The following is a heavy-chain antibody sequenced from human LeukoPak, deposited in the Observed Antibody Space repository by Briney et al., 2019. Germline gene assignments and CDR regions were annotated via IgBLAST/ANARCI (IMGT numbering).Heavy chain of an antibody. V-gene: IGHV3-20*04. D-gene: IGHD2-15*01. CDR1: GFTFDDYG. CDR2: INWNGGNT. CDR3: ARTSDGSWFDP. Sequence: GGSLRLSCAASGFTFDDYGMSWVRQGPGKGLEWVSGINWNGGNTGYADSVKGRFTIFRDNAKNSLYLEMDSLRVEDTALYCCARTSDGSWFDPWGQGTLVTVSS. J-gene: IGHJ5*02.